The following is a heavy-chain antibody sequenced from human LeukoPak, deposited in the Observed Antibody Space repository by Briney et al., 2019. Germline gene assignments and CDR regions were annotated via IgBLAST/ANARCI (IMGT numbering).Heavy chain of an antibody. Sequence: SETLSLTCTVSGGSISSYYWSWIRQPPGKGLEWIGYIYYSGSTNYNPSLESRVTISVDTSKNQFSLKLSSVTAADTAVYYCARGAVAGTVWFDYWGQGTLVTVSS. CDR1: GGSISSYY. J-gene: IGHJ4*02. D-gene: IGHD6-19*01. CDR2: IYYSGST. CDR3: ARGAVAGTVWFDY. V-gene: IGHV4-59*12.